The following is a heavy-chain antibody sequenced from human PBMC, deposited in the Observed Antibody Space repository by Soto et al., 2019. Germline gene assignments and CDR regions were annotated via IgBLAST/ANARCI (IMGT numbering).Heavy chain of an antibody. CDR1: GFTFSSYG. J-gene: IGHJ6*02. Sequence: HPGGSLRLSCAASGFTFSSYGMHWVRQAPGKGLEWVALISYDGSNKYYVDSVKGRFTISRDNSKNTLFLQMNSLRAGDTAVYYCAKRPYYYYYGMDVWGQGTTVTVYS. V-gene: IGHV3-30*18. CDR3: AKRPYYYYYGMDV. CDR2: ISYDGSNK.